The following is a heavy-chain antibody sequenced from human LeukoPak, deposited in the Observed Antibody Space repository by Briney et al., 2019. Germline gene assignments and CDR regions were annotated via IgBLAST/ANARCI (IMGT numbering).Heavy chain of an antibody. V-gene: IGHV6-1*01. D-gene: IGHD3-16*02. Sequence: SQTLSLTCAISGDSVSRPNVAWNWIRQSPSGGLEWLGRIIYRSEWHHDYAVSLKDRITISPDISKNQFSLQFNSVTPEDTAVYYYATYRFDYWGQGTLVIVS. J-gene: IGHJ4*02. CDR3: ATYRFDY. CDR1: GDSVSRPNVA. CDR2: IIYRSEWHH.